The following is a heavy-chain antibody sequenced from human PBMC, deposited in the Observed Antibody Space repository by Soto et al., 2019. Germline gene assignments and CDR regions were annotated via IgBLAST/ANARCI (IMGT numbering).Heavy chain of an antibody. D-gene: IGHD3-3*01. J-gene: IGHJ4*02. CDR3: AKSSSSVGGFDY. CDR2: SSGSGDAK. V-gene: IGHV3-48*01. CDR1: GFTFSSCS. Sequence: EVQLVESGGGLVQPGGSLRLSCASSGFTFSSCSMNWVRQAPGKGLEWVSFSSGSGDAKYYADSVKGRFTISRDNAKNSMYRQRSGLRAVDTSVNYCAKSSSSVGGFDYWGQGTLVTVSS.